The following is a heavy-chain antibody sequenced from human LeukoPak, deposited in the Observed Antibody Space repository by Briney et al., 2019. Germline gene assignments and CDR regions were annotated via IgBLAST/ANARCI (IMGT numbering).Heavy chain of an antibody. D-gene: IGHD6-19*01. CDR2: ISSGSSTI. J-gene: IGHJ4*02. V-gene: IGHV3-48*01. CDR3: ARDPAGAGIYYDY. CDR1: GFTFSSYS. Sequence: GGSLRLSCAASGFTFSSYSMNWVRQAPGKGLEWISYISSGSSTIYYADSVKGRFTISRDNAKNSLYLQMNSLRAEDTAVYYCARDPAGAGIYYDYWGQGTLVTASS.